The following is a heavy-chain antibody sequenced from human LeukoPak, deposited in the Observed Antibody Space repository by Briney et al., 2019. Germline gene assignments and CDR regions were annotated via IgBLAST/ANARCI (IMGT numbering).Heavy chain of an antibody. D-gene: IGHD2-21*02. CDR1: EFTLSTYA. CDR2: ISRSGANT. V-gene: IGHV3-23*01. J-gene: IGHJ3*02. CDR3: ARMGILMVTANDGFDI. Sequence: GGSPRLSCAASEFTLSTYAMSWVRQAPGKGLEWVSAISRSGANTYYADSVKGRLTISRDNSKNSLFLQMSSLRAEDTALYHCARMGILMVTANDGFDIWGHGTKVTVSS.